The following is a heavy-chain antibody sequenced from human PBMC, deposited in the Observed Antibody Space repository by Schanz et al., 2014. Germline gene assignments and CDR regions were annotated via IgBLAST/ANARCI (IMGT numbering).Heavy chain of an antibody. D-gene: IGHD2-8*02. CDR3: AKTLFPGGTQTFGN. V-gene: IGHV3-23*01. CDR2: FDAHDGRA. Sequence: PGGSLRLSCAASGITFSSHSFNWVRQAPGKGLEWVSGFDAHDGRAYYADSAKGRFTISRDNSKSTLYVEMNSLRVEDTAVYYCAKTLFPGGTQTFGNWGRGTLVTVSS. CDR1: GITFSSHS. J-gene: IGHJ4*02.